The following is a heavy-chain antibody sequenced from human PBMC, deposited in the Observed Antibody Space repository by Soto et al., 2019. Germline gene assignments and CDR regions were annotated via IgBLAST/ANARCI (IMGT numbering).Heavy chain of an antibody. J-gene: IGHJ6*03. D-gene: IGHD2-2*01. CDR1: GGSISSSSYH. V-gene: IGHV4-39*01. CDR2: IYYSGST. CDR3: ARRSPAMRLRYYYYMDV. Sequence: SETLSLTCTVSGGSISSSSYHWGWIRQPPGKGLEWIGSIYYSGSTYYNPSLKSRVTISVDTSKNQFSLKLSSVTAADTAVYYCARRSPAMRLRYYYYMDVWGKGTTVTVSS.